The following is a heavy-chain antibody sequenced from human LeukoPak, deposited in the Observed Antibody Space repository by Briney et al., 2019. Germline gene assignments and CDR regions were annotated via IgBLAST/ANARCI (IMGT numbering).Heavy chain of an antibody. J-gene: IGHJ4*02. CDR1: GYSISSGYY. CDR3: ARAVPLTASEIVVVPAAYFDY. CDR2: IYHSGST. Sequence: SETLSLTCTVSGYSISSGYYWGWIRQPPGKGLEWIGSIYHSGSTYYNPSLKSRVTISVDTSKNQFSLKLSSVTAADTAVYHCARAVPLTASEIVVVPAAYFDYWGQGTLVTVSS. V-gene: IGHV4-38-2*02. D-gene: IGHD2-2*01.